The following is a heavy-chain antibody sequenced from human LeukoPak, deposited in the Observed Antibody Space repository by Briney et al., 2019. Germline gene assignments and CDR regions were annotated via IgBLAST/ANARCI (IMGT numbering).Heavy chain of an antibody. CDR1: GYTFTSYY. Sequence: ASVKVSCKASGYTFTSYYMHWVRQAPGQGLEWMGIINPSGGSTSYAQKFQGRVTMTRDMSTSTDYMELSSLRSEDTAVYYCARDIGPTKVFMFDDAFDIWGQGTMVTVSS. J-gene: IGHJ3*02. CDR2: INPSGGST. D-gene: IGHD1-14*01. V-gene: IGHV1-46*01. CDR3: ARDIGPTKVFMFDDAFDI.